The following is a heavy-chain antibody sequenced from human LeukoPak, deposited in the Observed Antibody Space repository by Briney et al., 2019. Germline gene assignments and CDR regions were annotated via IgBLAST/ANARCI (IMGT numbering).Heavy chain of an antibody. CDR1: GGSISSYY. Sequence: SETLSLTCTVSGGSISSYYWSWIRQPPGKGLEWIGYIYYSGSTNYNPSLKSRVTMSVDTSKNQFSLKLSSVTAADTAVYYCAREGGNSGLFDYWGQGTLVTVSS. CDR3: AREGGNSGLFDY. CDR2: IYYSGST. J-gene: IGHJ4*02. V-gene: IGHV4-59*12. D-gene: IGHD4-23*01.